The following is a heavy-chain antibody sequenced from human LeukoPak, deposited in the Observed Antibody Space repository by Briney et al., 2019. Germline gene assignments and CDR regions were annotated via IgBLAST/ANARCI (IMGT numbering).Heavy chain of an antibody. D-gene: IGHD3-22*01. CDR3: ARRFTNYYENSGFSWYFDL. V-gene: IGHV4-59*08. CDR1: GGSIRSEY. Sequence: SETLSLTCTVSGGSIRSEYWGWIRQPPGKGLEWIGYIYDSDSTNYNPSLRSRVTLSADTSKNQLSLKLSSVTAADTAVYYCARRFTNYYENSGFSWYFDLWGRGTLVTVSS. J-gene: IGHJ2*01. CDR2: IYDSDST.